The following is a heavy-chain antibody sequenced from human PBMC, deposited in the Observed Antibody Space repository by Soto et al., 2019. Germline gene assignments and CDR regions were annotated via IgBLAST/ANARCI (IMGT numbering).Heavy chain of an antibody. J-gene: IGHJ5*02. CDR3: ARDRGPSSGYYPYWLDP. Sequence: QVQLVQSGAEVKKPGSSVKVSCKASGGTFSSYAISWVRQAPGQGLGWMGEIIPMFGTANYAQNFQGRVTITADESTSTAYMELSSLRSEDTAVYYCARDRGPSSGYYPYWLDPWGQGTLVTVSS. D-gene: IGHD3-22*01. V-gene: IGHV1-69*12. CDR1: GGTFSSYA. CDR2: IIPMFGTA.